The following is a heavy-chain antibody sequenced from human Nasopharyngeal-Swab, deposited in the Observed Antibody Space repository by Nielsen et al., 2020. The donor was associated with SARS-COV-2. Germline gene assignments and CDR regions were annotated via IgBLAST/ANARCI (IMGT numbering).Heavy chain of an antibody. J-gene: IGHJ5*01. V-gene: IGHV4-30-2*01. CDR3: ARDRGYGFGHTGWFDS. Sequence: WIRQPPEKGLEWIGYISHSGTTYYNPSLKSRLLISLDRSENQFSLKLNSVTAADTAVYYCARDRGYGFGHTGWFDSWGQGTLVTVSS. D-gene: IGHD5-18*01. CDR2: ISHSGTT.